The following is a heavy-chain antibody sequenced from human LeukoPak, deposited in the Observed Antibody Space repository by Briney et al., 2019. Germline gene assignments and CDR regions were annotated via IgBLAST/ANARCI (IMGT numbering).Heavy chain of an antibody. CDR2: IDPSDSYT. J-gene: IGHJ5*02. CDR3: ARSSVYMRDNWFDP. Sequence: GESLQISCQGSGFSFTRYWISWARQMPGKGMDWMGRIDPSDSYTNYSPSFQGHVTISADKSISTAYLLWSSLKASDTAMYYCARSSVYMRDNWFDPWGQGTLVTVSS. D-gene: IGHD2-2*02. V-gene: IGHV5-10-1*01. CDR1: GFSFTRYW.